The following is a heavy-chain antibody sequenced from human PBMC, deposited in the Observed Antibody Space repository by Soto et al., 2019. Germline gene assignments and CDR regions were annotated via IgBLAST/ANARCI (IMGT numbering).Heavy chain of an antibody. CDR2: ISWNSGSI. Sequence: GGSLRLSCAASGFTFDDYAMHWVRQAPGKGLEWVSGISWNSGSIGYADSVKGRFTISRDNAKNSLYLQMNSLRAEDTALYYCAKVSYSSSWYLPRVYFDYWGQGTLVTVSS. V-gene: IGHV3-9*01. J-gene: IGHJ4*02. CDR3: AKVSYSSSWYLPRVYFDY. CDR1: GFTFDDYA. D-gene: IGHD6-13*01.